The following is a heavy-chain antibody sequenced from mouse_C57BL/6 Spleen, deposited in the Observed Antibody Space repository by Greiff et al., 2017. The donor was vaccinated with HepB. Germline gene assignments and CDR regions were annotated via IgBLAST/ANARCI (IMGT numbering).Heavy chain of an antibody. J-gene: IGHJ1*03. CDR2: IDPEDGET. Sequence: VQLKQSGAELVKPGASVKLSCTASGFNIKDYYMHWVKQRTEQGLEWIGRIDPEDGETKYAPKVQGKATITADTSSNTAYLQLSSLTSEDTAVYYCAPITTVPWYFDVWGTGTTVTVSS. D-gene: IGHD1-1*01. CDR3: APITTVPWYFDV. CDR1: GFNIKDYY. V-gene: IGHV14-2*01.